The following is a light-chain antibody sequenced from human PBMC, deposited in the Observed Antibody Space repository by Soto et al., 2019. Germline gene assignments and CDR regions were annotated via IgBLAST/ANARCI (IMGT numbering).Light chain of an antibody. Sequence: QSVLRQPPSVSASPGQKVTISCSGSSSNIGNNYVSWYQQLPGTAPKLLIYDNNKRPSGIPDRFSGSKSGTSATLGITGLQTGDEADYYCGTWDSSLSVVVFGGGTK. CDR2: DNN. V-gene: IGLV1-51*01. CDR3: GTWDSSLSVVV. J-gene: IGLJ2*01. CDR1: SSNIGNNY.